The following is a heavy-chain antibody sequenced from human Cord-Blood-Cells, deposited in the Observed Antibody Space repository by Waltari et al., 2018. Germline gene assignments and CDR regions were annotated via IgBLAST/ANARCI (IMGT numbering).Heavy chain of an antibody. J-gene: IGHJ4*02. Sequence: QVQLVQSGAEVKKPGASVKVSCKASGYTFTSYDINWVRQATGQGLEWMGWMKPDRGNTGYAQKFQGRVTMTRNTSISTAYMELSSLRSEDTAVYYCARGGPLEGVIDYWGQGTLVTVSS. CDR1: GYTFTSYD. V-gene: IGHV1-8*01. D-gene: IGHD1-1*01. CDR3: ARGGPLEGVIDY. CDR2: MKPDRGNT.